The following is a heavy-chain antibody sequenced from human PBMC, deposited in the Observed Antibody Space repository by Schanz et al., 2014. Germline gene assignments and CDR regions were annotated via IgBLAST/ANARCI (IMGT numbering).Heavy chain of an antibody. Sequence: QVQLVQSGAEVKKPGSSVKVSCTASGGTFSSYTISWIRQAPGQGLEWMGRIIPVLAIADYAQKFQGRVSITADTSTNTAYMELSSLTSEDTAVHYGARGRGVYDYWGQGTLVTVSS. CDR2: IIPVLAIA. J-gene: IGHJ4*02. V-gene: IGHV1-69*02. CDR1: GGTFSSYT. D-gene: IGHD2-8*01. CDR3: ARGRGVYDY.